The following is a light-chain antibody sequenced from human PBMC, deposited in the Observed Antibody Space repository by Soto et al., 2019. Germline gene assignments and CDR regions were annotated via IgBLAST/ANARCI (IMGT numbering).Light chain of an antibody. Sequence: QSVLTQPASVSGSPGQSITISCTGTSSDVGGYNFVSWYQQHPGKAPKLMIYEVNNRPSGVSNRFSGSKSGNTASLTISGLQAEDEADYYCSSWTSSTTQVLCGGTKLTVL. CDR1: SSDVGGYNF. CDR2: EVN. V-gene: IGLV2-14*01. J-gene: IGLJ3*02. CDR3: SSWTSSTTQV.